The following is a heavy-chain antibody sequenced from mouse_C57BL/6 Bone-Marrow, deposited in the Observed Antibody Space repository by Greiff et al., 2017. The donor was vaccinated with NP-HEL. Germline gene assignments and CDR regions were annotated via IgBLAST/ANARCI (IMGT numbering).Heavy chain of an antibody. D-gene: IGHD1-1*01. J-gene: IGHJ2*01. V-gene: IGHV1-26*01. CDR2: INPNNGGT. CDR3: ARFSITTVPYYFDY. Sequence: EVQLQQSGPELVKPGASVKISCKASGYTFTDYYMNWVKQSHGKSLEWIGDINPNNGGTSYNQKFKGKATLTVDKSSSTAYMELRSLTSEDSAVYYCARFSITTVPYYFDYWGQGTTLTVSS. CDR1: GYTFTDYY.